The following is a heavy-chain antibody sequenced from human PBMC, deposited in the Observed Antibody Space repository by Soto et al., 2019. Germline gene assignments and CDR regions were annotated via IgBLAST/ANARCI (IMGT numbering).Heavy chain of an antibody. CDR1: GGSISSGGYS. CDR2: IYHSGST. CDR3: ARVADY. Sequence: QLQLQESGSGLVKPSQTLSLTCAVSGGSISSGGYSWGWIRQPPGKGLEWIGYIYHSGSTYYNPSLKSRVTISVDRSKSQVSLKLSSGTAADTAVYYCARVADYWGQGTLVTVSS. V-gene: IGHV4-30-2*01. J-gene: IGHJ4*02.